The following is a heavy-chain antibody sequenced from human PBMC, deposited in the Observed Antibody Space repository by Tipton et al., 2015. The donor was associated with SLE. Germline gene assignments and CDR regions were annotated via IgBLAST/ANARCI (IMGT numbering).Heavy chain of an antibody. Sequence: LRLSCAVYGGSFSGYYWSWIRQPPGKGLEWIGEINHSGSTNYNPSLKSRVTISVDTSKNQFSLKLSSVTAADTAVYYCARHKGYYGGNWVYYGMDVWGQGTTVTVSS. CDR3: ARHKGYYGGNWVYYGMDV. J-gene: IGHJ6*02. V-gene: IGHV4-34*01. CDR1: GGSFSGYY. CDR2: INHSGST. D-gene: IGHD4-23*01.